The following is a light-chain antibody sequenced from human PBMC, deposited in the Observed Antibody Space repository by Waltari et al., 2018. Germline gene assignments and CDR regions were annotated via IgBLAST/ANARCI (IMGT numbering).Light chain of an antibody. V-gene: IGKV3-20*01. J-gene: IGKJ4*01. Sequence: IVLTQFPGTLSLSPGERATLSCRASHNVRINYLVWYQKKAGQAPRLLIYGASGRATGIPDRFSGSGSGTEFTLTINTVEPEDFAVYYCQQYGSSPTFGGGTKVEIK. CDR1: HNVRINY. CDR2: GAS. CDR3: QQYGSSPT.